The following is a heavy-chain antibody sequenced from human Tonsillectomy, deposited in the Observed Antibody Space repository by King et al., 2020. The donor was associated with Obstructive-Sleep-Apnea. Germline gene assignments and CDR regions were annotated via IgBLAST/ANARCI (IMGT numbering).Heavy chain of an antibody. CDR2: IYYSGST. D-gene: IGHD6-13*01. Sequence: QLQESGPGLVKPSETLSLTCTVSGGSISSYYWSWIRQPPGKGLEWIGYIYYSGSTDYNPSLKSRVTISVDTSKNQFSLKLSSVTAADTAVYYCARVVAAAGLPDYWGQGTLVTVSS. CDR3: ARVVAAAGLPDY. V-gene: IGHV4-59*01. CDR1: GGSISSYY. J-gene: IGHJ4*02.